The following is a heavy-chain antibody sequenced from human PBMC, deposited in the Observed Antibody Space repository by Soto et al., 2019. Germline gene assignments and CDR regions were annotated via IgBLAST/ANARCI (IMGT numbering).Heavy chain of an antibody. Sequence: DVQLVESGGGLVKPGRSLRLSCTASGFSFGEYVMSWFRQAPGKGLEWVGFIKSKDYGGKTQYAASVKGRFTISREDSKSIAYLQMSSLKTEDTAVYYCTRNQWELGPFDYWGQGTLVTVSS. CDR2: IKSKDYGGKT. D-gene: IGHD1-26*01. J-gene: IGHJ4*02. V-gene: IGHV3-49*05. CDR3: TRNQWELGPFDY. CDR1: GFSFGEYV.